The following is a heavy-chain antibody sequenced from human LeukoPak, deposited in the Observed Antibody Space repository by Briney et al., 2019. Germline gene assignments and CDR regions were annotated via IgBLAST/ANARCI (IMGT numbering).Heavy chain of an antibody. V-gene: IGHV3-23*01. D-gene: IGHD3-22*01. Sequence: PGGSLRLSCAASGFTFSSYAMSWVRQAPGKGLEWVSSISGGGGNTYYADSVKGRFTISRDNSKNTLYLQMNSLRAEDTAVYYCAKESRYYDSSGYHKGENYYMDVWGKGTTVTISS. CDR1: GFTFSSYA. CDR3: AKESRYYDSSGYHKGENYYMDV. J-gene: IGHJ6*03. CDR2: ISGGGGNT.